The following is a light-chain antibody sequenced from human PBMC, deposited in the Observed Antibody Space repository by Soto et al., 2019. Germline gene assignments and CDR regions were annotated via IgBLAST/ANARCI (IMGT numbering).Light chain of an antibody. J-gene: IGLJ2*01. CDR1: SSDVGGYNF. V-gene: IGLV2-14*01. CDR3: SSYTRRNTLA. CDR2: EVT. Sequence: QSVLTQPASVSGPPGQSITISCTGTSSDVGGYNFVSWYQQYPGKAPKLIIYEVTDRPSGVSNRFSGSKSGSTASLTISGLQAEDEADYYCSSYTRRNTLAFGGGTKLTVL.